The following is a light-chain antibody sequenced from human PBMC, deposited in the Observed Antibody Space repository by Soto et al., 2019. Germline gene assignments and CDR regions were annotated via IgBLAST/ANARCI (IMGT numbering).Light chain of an antibody. Sequence: AIQMTQYPSSLSASVGDRVTITCRASQGIRKELGWYQQKPGKAPRLLIYAAYRLESGVPSRFSGSGSGTDVTLTISSLQPEYFAKYCCLQDYDYPRKFGQGTMGEMK. J-gene: IGKJ1*01. CDR2: AAY. V-gene: IGKV1-6*01. CDR3: LQDYDYPRK. CDR1: QGIRKE.